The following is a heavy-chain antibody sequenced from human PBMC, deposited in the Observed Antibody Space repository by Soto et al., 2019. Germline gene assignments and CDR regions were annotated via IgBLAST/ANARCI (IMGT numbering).Heavy chain of an antibody. J-gene: IGHJ4*02. CDR3: AREYSSGWYYFDY. V-gene: IGHV4-59*01. CDR1: GGSISSYY. Sequence: PSETLSLTCTVSGGSISSYYWSWIRQPPGKGLEWIGYIYYSVSTNYNPSLKSRVTISVDTSKNQFSLKLSSVTAADTAVYYCAREYSSGWYYFDYWGQGTLVTVSS. D-gene: IGHD6-19*01. CDR2: IYYSVST.